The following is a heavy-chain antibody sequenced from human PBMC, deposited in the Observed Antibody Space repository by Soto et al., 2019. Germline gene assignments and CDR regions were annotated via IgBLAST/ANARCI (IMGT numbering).Heavy chain of an antibody. J-gene: IGHJ6*02. CDR2: ISYTGRT. V-gene: IGHV4-61*03. D-gene: IGHD7-27*01. CDR1: GDSVTGGSYY. Sequence: SETLSLTCIVSGDSVTGGSYYWTWLRQPPGKGLEWIGYISYTGRTKYNPSLQSRVTISVDTSKNDFSPNLSSVTAADTAVYFCAREWGLLPYYVMNVWGHGTAVTVSS. CDR3: AREWGLLPYYVMNV.